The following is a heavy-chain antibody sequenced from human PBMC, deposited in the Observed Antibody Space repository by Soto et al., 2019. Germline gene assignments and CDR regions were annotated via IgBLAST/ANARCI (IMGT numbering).Heavy chain of an antibody. D-gene: IGHD5-18*01. V-gene: IGHV3-21*01. CDR2: IGSSSSSYI. Sequence: GGSLRLSCAASGFTFSSYSMNWVRQAPGKGLEWVSSIGSSSSSYIYYADSVKGRFTISRDNAKNSLYLQMNSLRAEDTAVYYCASKVDTAMVTVFDYWGQGTLVTVSS. CDR1: GFTFSSYS. J-gene: IGHJ4*02. CDR3: ASKVDTAMVTVFDY.